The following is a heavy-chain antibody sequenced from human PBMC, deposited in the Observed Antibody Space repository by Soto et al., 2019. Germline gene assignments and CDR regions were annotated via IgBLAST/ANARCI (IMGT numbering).Heavy chain of an antibody. D-gene: IGHD3-16*01. CDR1: GYTFTHFG. CDR2: INAYNANT. Sequence: QVQLVQSGAEVKKPGASVRVSCKASGYTFTHFGVSWVRQAPGQGLEWMGWINAYNANTDYAQKFQGRVTMTTDTSTSTAYMDRRRLRYDDTAVYYCARAIAGGYGYTTLDYWGQGTLVTVSS. CDR3: ARAIAGGYGYTTLDY. J-gene: IGHJ4*02. V-gene: IGHV1-18*01.